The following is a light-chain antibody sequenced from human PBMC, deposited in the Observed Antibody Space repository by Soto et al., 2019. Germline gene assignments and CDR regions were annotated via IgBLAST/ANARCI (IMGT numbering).Light chain of an antibody. J-gene: IGLJ2*01. CDR3: TSWTTSTTMN. Sequence: QSALTQPASVSGSPGQSITISCTGTSSDVGAYNYVSWYQQHPGKAPKLIIYDVNIRTSGLSHRFSGSKSVNTASLTISGLPEEDEDDYYCTSWTTSTTMNFGGGTKVTVL. CDR2: DVN. V-gene: IGLV2-14*01. CDR1: SSDVGAYNY.